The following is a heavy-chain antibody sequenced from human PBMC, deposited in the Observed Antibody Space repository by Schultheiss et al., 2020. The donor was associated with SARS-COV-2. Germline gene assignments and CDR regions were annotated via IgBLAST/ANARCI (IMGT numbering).Heavy chain of an antibody. Sequence: SETLSLTCTVSGGSISSGGYYWSWIRQHPGKGLEWIGEIDHSGSTNYNPSLKSRVTISVDKSKNQFSLNLSSVTAADTAVYYCAGITMIRGIVVTALGNWGQGILVTVSS. CDR3: AGITMIRGIVVTALGN. CDR1: GGSISSGGYY. J-gene: IGHJ4*02. D-gene: IGHD3-10*01. V-gene: IGHV4-39*07. CDR2: IDHSGST.